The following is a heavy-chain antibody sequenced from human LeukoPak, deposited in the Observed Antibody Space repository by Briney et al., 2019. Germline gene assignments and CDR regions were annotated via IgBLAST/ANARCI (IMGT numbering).Heavy chain of an antibody. Sequence: SETLSLTCSASGGSLSPYYWSWIRQPPGGGLEWLGEINQSGSTNYNPSLKSRVTISVEKFKNQFSLEVTSVTAADTAIYYCATLGGLYYESHGYPDFDHWGQGTLVTVSS. D-gene: IGHD3-22*01. CDR1: GGSLSPYY. V-gene: IGHV4-34*01. CDR3: ATLGGLYYESHGYPDFDH. J-gene: IGHJ4*02. CDR2: INQSGST.